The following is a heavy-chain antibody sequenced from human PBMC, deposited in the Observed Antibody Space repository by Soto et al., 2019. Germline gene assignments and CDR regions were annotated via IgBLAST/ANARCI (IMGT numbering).Heavy chain of an antibody. V-gene: IGHV3-74*01. CDR1: GFTFSSYW. J-gene: IGHJ4*02. CDR3: ARVAVGSYYFDY. Sequence: EVQLVESGGGVVHPGGSLRLSCAASGFTFSSYWMHWVRQAPGKGLVWVSRVNPDGSDTSYADSVKGRFTISRDNAKNTLYLQMNSLRAEDTAVYYCARVAVGSYYFDYWGQGTLLTVSS. CDR2: VNPDGSDT. D-gene: IGHD6-13*01.